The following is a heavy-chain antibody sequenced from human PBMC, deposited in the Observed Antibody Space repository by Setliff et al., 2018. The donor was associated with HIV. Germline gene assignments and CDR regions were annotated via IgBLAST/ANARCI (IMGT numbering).Heavy chain of an antibody. Sequence: GGSLRLSCVASGFTFSISGMHWVRQAPGKGLEWVTYIEYDESNKRYADNVKGRFTISRDNSKNTLYLQMNSLRAEDTGVYYCAKDHLSGTYYDILTWRRELHYFDYWGQGTLVTVSS. J-gene: IGHJ4*02. D-gene: IGHD3-9*01. CDR2: IEYDESNK. V-gene: IGHV3-30*02. CDR1: GFTFSISG. CDR3: AKDHLSGTYYDILTWRRELHYFDY.